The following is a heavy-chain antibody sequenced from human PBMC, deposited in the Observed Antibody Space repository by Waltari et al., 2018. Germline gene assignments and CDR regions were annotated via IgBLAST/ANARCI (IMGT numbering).Heavy chain of an antibody. J-gene: IGHJ4*02. CDR1: GISLSKYA. CDR2: TSPDGFNK. D-gene: IGHD1-1*01. CDR3: ARGGSDRAPLDY. Sequence: QVQLVESGGGVVQSGRSLRLYCAASGISLSKYAVHWVRQAPGKGLELVGVTSPDGFNKYYADSVQGRFTISRDRSLQMSALRSEDTAVYYCARGGSDRAPLDYWGRGTLVTVSS. V-gene: IGHV3-30*15.